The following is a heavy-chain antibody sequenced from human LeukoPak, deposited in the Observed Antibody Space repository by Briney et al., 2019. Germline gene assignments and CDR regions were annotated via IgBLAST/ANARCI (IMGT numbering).Heavy chain of an antibody. Sequence: GGSLRLSCAASGFPFSIYSMNWVRQAPGKGLEWVSVIYSGGSTYYADSVKGRFTISRDNSKNTLYLQMNSLRAEDTAVYYCARVLPSSGGGSSGWYLDYWGQGTLVTVSS. V-gene: IGHV3-66*01. J-gene: IGHJ4*02. CDR2: IYSGGST. CDR3: ARVLPSSGGGSSGWYLDY. D-gene: IGHD6-19*01. CDR1: GFPFSIYS.